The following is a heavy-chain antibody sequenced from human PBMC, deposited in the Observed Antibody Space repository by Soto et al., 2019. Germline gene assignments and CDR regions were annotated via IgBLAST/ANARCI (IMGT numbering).Heavy chain of an antibody. V-gene: IGHV4-34*01. Sequence: QVQLQQWGAGLLKPSETLSLTCAVYGGSFSGYYWSWIRQPPGKGLEWSGEINHSGSTKYNPSLKSRVTISVDTSKNQFSLKLSSVTAADTAVYYCAVRSGSRGVIITHIDYWGQGTLVTVSS. D-gene: IGHD3-10*01. CDR1: GGSFSGYY. J-gene: IGHJ4*02. CDR2: INHSGST. CDR3: AVRSGSRGVIITHIDY.